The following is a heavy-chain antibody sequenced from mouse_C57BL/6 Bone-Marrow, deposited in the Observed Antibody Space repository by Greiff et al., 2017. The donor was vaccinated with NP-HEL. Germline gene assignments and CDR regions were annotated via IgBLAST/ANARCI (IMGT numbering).Heavy chain of an antibody. CDR1: GFTFSDYY. Sequence: EVQLVESGGGLVQPGGSLKLSCAASGFTFSDYYMYWVRQTPEKRLEWVAYISNGGGSPYYPDTVKGRFTISRDNAKNTLYLQMSRLKSEDTAMYYCARPYDGLYYAMDYWGQGTSVTVSS. J-gene: IGHJ4*01. D-gene: IGHD2-3*01. CDR2: ISNGGGSP. CDR3: ARPYDGLYYAMDY. V-gene: IGHV5-12*01.